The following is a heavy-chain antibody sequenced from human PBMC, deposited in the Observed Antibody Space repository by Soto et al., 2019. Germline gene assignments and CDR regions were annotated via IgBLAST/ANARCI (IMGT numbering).Heavy chain of an antibody. Sequence: EVHLLESGGGLVQPGGSLRLSCAASGFTFSSYAMNWVRQAPEKGLEWVSSISGSGGSTYYTDSVKGRFTISRDNSKNTLFLQMNSLRAGDTAVYYCAKVFSLTYNYWYGMDVWGQGAAVTVSS. J-gene: IGHJ6*02. CDR2: ISGSGGST. CDR1: GFTFSSYA. CDR3: AKVFSLTYNYWYGMDV. V-gene: IGHV3-23*01. D-gene: IGHD1-20*01.